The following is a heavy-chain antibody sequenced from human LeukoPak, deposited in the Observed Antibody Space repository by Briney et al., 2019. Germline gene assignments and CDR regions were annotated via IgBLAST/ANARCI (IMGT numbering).Heavy chain of an antibody. V-gene: IGHV3-9*03. Sequence: QPGGSLRLSCAASGFTFDDYAMHWVRQAPGKGLEWVSGISWNSGSIGYADSVKGRFTISRDNAKNSLYLQMNSLRAEDMALYYCAKAFGVVPGPSWDAFDIWGQGTMVTVSS. CDR3: AKAFGVVPGPSWDAFDI. CDR2: ISWNSGSI. J-gene: IGHJ3*02. D-gene: IGHD3-3*01. CDR1: GFTFDDYA.